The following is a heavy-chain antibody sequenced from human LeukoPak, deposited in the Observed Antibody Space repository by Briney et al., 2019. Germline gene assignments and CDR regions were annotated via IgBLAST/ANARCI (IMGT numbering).Heavy chain of an antibody. CDR1: GFTFSTYW. CDR3: ARDLAGHYYGSGSSFDY. J-gene: IGHJ4*02. V-gene: IGHV3-7*01. Sequence: GGSLRLSCTASGFTFSTYWMSWVRQAPGKGLEWVANTREDGSERYYVDSVKGRFTISRDNAKNSLYLQMNSLRAEDTAVYYCARDLAGHYYGSGSSFDYWGQGTLVTVSS. CDR2: TREDGSER. D-gene: IGHD3-10*01.